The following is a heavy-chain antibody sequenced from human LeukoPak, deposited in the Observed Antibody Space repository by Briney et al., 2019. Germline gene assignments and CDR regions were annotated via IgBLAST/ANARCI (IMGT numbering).Heavy chain of an antibody. V-gene: IGHV4-59*01. Sequence: SETLSLTCTVSGGSITGSYWSWLRQPPGKGLEYIGYIYYSGSTSYNPSLKSRVTISVDTSKNQFSLKLTSVTAADTAVYYCATAGPISGRHNYFDSWGQGTLVTVSS. CDR2: IYYSGST. CDR3: ATAGPISGRHNYFDS. CDR1: GGSITGSY. D-gene: IGHD3-10*01. J-gene: IGHJ4*02.